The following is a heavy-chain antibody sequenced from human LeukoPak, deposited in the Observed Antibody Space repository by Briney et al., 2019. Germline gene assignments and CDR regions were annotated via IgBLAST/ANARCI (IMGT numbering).Heavy chain of an antibody. D-gene: IGHD5-12*01. CDR1: GGSFSGYY. J-gene: IGHJ6*03. CDR2: INHSGST. Sequence: SETLSLTCAVYGGSFSGYYWSWIRQPPGKGLEWIGEINHSGSTNYSPSLKSRVTISVDTSRTQFSLNLSSVTAADTAVYYCARDGYRVTGYYYYMDVWGKGTTVTVSS. V-gene: IGHV4-34*01. CDR3: ARDGYRVTGYYYYMDV.